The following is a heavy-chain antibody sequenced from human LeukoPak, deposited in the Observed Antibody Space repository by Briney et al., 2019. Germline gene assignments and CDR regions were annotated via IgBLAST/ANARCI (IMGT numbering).Heavy chain of an antibody. CDR1: GFTFSSYA. J-gene: IGHJ4*02. D-gene: IGHD3-22*01. CDR3: AKDWVGGSGYYYRPPSFDY. V-gene: IGHV3-23*01. CDR2: ISGSGGST. Sequence: GSLRLSCAASGFTFSSYAMSWVRQAPGKGLEWVSAISGSGGSTYYADSVKGRFTISRDNSKNTLYLQMNSLRAEDTAVYYCAKDWVGGSGYYYRPPSFDYWGQGTLVTVSS.